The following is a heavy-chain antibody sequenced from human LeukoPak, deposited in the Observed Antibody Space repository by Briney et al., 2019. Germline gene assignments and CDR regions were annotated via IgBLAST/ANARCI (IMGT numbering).Heavy chain of an antibody. CDR2: MSHSGNNE. J-gene: IGHJ4*02. CDR3: VRGPDRCSGGACYRAFDS. CDR1: GFIFRSND. Sequence: GGSLRLSCAASGFIFRSNDMHWVRQAPGKGLEWVALMSHSGNNEYYADSVKGRFTISRGNSKNTLYLQMSSLRAEDTAVYYCVRGPDRCSGGACYRAFDSWGQGTLVTVSS. D-gene: IGHD2-15*01. V-gene: IGHV3-30*03.